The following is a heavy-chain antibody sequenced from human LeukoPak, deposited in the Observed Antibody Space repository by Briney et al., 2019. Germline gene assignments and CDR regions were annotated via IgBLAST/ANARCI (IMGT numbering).Heavy chain of an antibody. Sequence: GGSLRLSCAASGFTFSSYFMNWVRQAPGKGLEWVSAISSTSSYIYYADSVKGRFTISRDNAKNSLYLQMNSLRAEDTAAYYCARDPSGNGHVFDIWGQGTMVTVSS. CDR3: ARDPSGNGHVFDI. J-gene: IGHJ3*02. V-gene: IGHV3-21*01. D-gene: IGHD3-10*01. CDR1: GFTFSSYF. CDR2: ISSTSSYI.